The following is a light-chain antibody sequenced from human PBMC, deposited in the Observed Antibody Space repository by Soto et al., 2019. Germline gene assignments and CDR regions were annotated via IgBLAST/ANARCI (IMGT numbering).Light chain of an antibody. CDR2: GTS. Sequence: VLTQSPGTLSLSPGERATLSCRASQNIATQFFTWYQQRPGQAPRVLIYGTSTRATGIPDRFSDSGSGTDFTLTISRLEPEDFAVYYCQQYSSSSGYTFGQGTKLEIK. CDR1: QNIATQF. J-gene: IGKJ2*01. V-gene: IGKV3-20*01. CDR3: QQYSSSSGYT.